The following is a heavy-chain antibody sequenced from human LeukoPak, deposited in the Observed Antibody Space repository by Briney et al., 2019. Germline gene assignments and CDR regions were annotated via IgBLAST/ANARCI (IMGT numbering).Heavy chain of an antibody. CDR3: AKDRLYSSSWDNFDY. CDR1: GFTFSSYA. CDR2: ISGSGGST. D-gene: IGHD6-13*01. J-gene: IGHJ4*02. Sequence: GESLKISCAASGFTFSSYAMSWVRQAPGKGLEWVSAISGSGGSTYYADSVKGRFTISRDNSKNTLYLQMNSLRAEDTAVYYCAKDRLYSSSWDNFDYWGQGTLVTVSS. V-gene: IGHV3-23*01.